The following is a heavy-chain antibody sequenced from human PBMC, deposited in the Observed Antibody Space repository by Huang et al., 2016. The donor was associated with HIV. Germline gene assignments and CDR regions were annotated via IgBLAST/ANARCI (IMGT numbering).Heavy chain of an antibody. CDR3: AKGSMANAFDI. J-gene: IGHJ3*02. CDR1: GFTFSSYG. D-gene: IGHD3-10*01. Sequence: QVQLVESGGGVVQPGGSLRLSCAASGFTFSSYGMHWVRQAPGKGLEWGAFRRDDGSNKYYADSVRGRFTISRDNSKNTLYLQMNSLRAEDTAVYYCAKGSMANAFDIWGQGTMVTVSS. CDR2: RRDDGSNK. V-gene: IGHV3-30*02.